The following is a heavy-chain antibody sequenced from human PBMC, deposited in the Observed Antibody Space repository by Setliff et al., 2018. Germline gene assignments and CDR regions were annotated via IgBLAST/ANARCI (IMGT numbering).Heavy chain of an antibody. J-gene: IGHJ5*02. V-gene: IGHV4-39*07. D-gene: IGHD6-6*01. CDR2: LYYTGAT. Sequence: SETLSLTCTVPGGSISTTNYFWGWIRQPPGGGLEWIGILYYTGATYYNPSLKSRVTISVDTPNNQFSLKLSSVTAADTAVFYCARGYAARVGFGNWFDPWGQGTLVTVSS. CDR1: GGSISTTNYF. CDR3: ARGYAARVGFGNWFDP.